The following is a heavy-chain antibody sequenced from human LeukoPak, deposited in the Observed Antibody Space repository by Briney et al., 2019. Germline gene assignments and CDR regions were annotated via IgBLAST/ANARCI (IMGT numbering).Heavy chain of an antibody. Sequence: ASVKVSCKASGYTFTGYSIHWVRQAPGQGLEWMGWINPNSGGTNYAQKFQGRVTMTRDTSISTAYMELSRLRSDDTAVYYCARGKVSSGIQVWLPSYWGQGPWSPSPQ. CDR1: GYTFTGYS. CDR2: INPNSGGT. CDR3: ARGKVSSGIQVWLPSY. J-gene: IGHJ4*02. D-gene: IGHD5-18*01. V-gene: IGHV1-2*02.